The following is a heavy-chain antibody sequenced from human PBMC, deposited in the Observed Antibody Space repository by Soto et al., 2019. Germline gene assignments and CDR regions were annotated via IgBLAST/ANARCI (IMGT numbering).Heavy chain of an antibody. CDR1: GFTVSSNY. V-gene: IGHV3-66*01. D-gene: IGHD2-2*01. J-gene: IGHJ6*02. CDR3: AREVVPAAIDYYYGMDV. CDR2: IYSGGST. Sequence: EVQLVESGGGLVQPGGSLRLSCAASGFTVSSNYMSWVRQAPGKGLEWVSVIYSGGSTYYADSVKGRFTISRDNSKNTLYLQMNSLRAEDTAVYYCAREVVPAAIDYYYGMDVWGQGTTVTVSS.